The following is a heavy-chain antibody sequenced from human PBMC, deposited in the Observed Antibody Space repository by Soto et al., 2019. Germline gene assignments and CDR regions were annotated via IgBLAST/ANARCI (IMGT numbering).Heavy chain of an antibody. D-gene: IGHD5-18*01. Sequence: GGSLRLSCAASGFTFSSYAMSWVRQAPGKGLEWVSAISGSGGSTYYADSVKGRFTISRDNSKNTLYLQMNSLRAEDTAVYYCAKDSDTAMGKENWFDPRGQGTLVTV. CDR3: AKDSDTAMGKENWFDP. V-gene: IGHV3-23*01. CDR1: GFTFSSYA. CDR2: ISGSGGST. J-gene: IGHJ5*02.